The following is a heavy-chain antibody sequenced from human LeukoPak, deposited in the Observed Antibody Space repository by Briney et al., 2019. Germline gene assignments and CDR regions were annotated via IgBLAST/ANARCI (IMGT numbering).Heavy chain of an antibody. V-gene: IGHV4-31*03. J-gene: IGHJ4*02. D-gene: IGHD6-6*01. CDR2: IYHSGGT. Sequence: SQTLSLTCTVSGGSVSSAGYYWSWIRQHPGKGLEWIAYIYHSGGTYYNPSLKSRVTISIDTSENQFSLKLSSFTVADTAVYYCARGGSSSGLGSFDYWGQGTLVTVSS. CDR3: ARGGSSSGLGSFDY. CDR1: GGSVSSAGYY.